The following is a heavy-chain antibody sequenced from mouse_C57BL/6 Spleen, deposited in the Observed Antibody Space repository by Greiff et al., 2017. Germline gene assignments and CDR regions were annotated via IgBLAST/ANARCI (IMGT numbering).Heavy chain of an antibody. J-gene: IGHJ2*01. CDR2: INPSSGYT. Sequence: QVQLQQSGAELARPGASVKMSCKASGYTFTSYTMHWVKQRPGQGLEWIGYINPSSGYTKYNQKFKDKATLTADKSSSTAYMQLSSLTSEDSAVYYCAREAYDGYYDYWGQGTTLTVSS. D-gene: IGHD2-3*01. CDR1: GYTFTSYT. CDR3: AREAYDGYYDY. V-gene: IGHV1-4*01.